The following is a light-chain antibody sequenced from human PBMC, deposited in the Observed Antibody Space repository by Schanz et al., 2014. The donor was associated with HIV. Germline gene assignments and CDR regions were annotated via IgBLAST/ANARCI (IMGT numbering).Light chain of an antibody. J-gene: IGLJ3*02. V-gene: IGLV1-47*01. CDR2: RNN. CDR3: LSYTGSSWV. Sequence: QSVLTQPPSASGTPGQRVTISCSGSSSNIGSNYVYWYQQLPGTAPKLLIYRNNQRPSGVSSRFSGSKSANTASLTISGLQAEDESDYYCLSYTGSSWVFGGWTKLTVL. CDR1: SSNIGSNY.